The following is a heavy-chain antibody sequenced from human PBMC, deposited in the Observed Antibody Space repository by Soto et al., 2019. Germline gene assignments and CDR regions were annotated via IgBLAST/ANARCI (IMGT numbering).Heavy chain of an antibody. CDR3: AREVNWNRAFNDAFDI. D-gene: IGHD1-1*01. CDR2: IIPIFGTA. CDR1: GGTFSSYA. Sequence: EASVKVSCKASGGTFSSYAISWVRQAPGQGLEWMGGIIPIFGTANYAQKFQGRVTITADESTSTAYMELSSLRSEDTAVYYCAREVNWNRAFNDAFDIWGQGTMVTVSS. V-gene: IGHV1-69*13. J-gene: IGHJ3*02.